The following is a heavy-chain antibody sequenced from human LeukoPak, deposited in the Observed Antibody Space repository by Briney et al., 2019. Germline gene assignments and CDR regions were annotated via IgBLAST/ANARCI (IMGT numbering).Heavy chain of an antibody. Sequence: SETLSLTCTVSGGSISSYYWSWIRQPPEKGREWIGYIYYSGSTNYNPSLKSRVTISVDTSKNPSSLELSSVTAADTAVYYCARVVERYYFDYWGQGTLVTVSS. V-gene: IGHV4-59*01. D-gene: IGHD5-24*01. CDR2: IYYSGST. CDR3: ARVVERYYFDY. J-gene: IGHJ4*02. CDR1: GGSISSYY.